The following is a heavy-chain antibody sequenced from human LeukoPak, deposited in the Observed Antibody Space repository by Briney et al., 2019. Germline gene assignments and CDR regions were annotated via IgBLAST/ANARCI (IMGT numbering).Heavy chain of an antibody. Sequence: GGSLRLSCAASGFTVSSNYMSWVRQAPGKGLEWVSIIYSDGRTHYTDSVKGRFTISRDNSKNTMSHQMNSLRADDAAVYYCVSHSDTLTSYSFDYWGQGTLVTVSS. D-gene: IGHD3-9*01. CDR1: GFTVSSNY. CDR2: IYSDGRT. V-gene: IGHV3-53*01. J-gene: IGHJ4*02. CDR3: VSHSDTLTSYSFDY.